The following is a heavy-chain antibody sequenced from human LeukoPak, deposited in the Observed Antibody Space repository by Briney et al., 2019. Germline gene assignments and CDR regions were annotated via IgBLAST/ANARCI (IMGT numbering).Heavy chain of an antibody. D-gene: IGHD4-23*01. V-gene: IGHV3-53*01. CDR2: FYSGGDT. J-gene: IGHJ4*02. Sequence: GGSPRLSCAASGFTVTSNYMTWVRQAPGKGLEWVSVFYSGGDTYYADSVQGRFTISRGTSKNTVDLQMNSLRSEDAAVYYCATFAYAGNAGGSVGYWGQGTLVTVSS. CDR3: ATFAYAGNAGGSVGY. CDR1: GFTVTSNY.